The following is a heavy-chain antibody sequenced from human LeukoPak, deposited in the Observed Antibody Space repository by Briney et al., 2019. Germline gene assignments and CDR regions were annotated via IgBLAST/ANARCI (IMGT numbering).Heavy chain of an antibody. Sequence: SSETLSLTCAVYGGSFSGYYWSWIRQPQGKGLKWIGEINHSGSTNYSPSLKSRVTISVDTSKNQLSLNLRSVTATNTAVYYCARASLDYWGQGTLVTVSS. CDR3: ARASLDY. J-gene: IGHJ4*02. CDR1: GGSFSGYY. CDR2: INHSGST. V-gene: IGHV4-34*01.